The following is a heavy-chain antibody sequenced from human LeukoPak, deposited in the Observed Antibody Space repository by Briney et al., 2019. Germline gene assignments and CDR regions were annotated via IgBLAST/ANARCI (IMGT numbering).Heavy chain of an antibody. CDR3: ARVLRDGYNPRFDP. J-gene: IGHJ5*02. CDR2: INHSGST. D-gene: IGHD5-24*01. Sequence: SETLSLTCAVYGESFSGHYWSWIRQSPGKGLEWIGEINHSGSTNYNPSLQSRVTISVDTSKNQFSLKLSSVTAADTAVYYCARVLRDGYNPRFDPWGQGTLVTVSS. CDR1: GESFSGHY. V-gene: IGHV4-34*01.